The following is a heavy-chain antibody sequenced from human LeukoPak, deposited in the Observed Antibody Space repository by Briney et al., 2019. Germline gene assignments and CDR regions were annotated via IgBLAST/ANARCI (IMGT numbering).Heavy chain of an antibody. D-gene: IGHD3-22*01. CDR1: GFTFDDYA. Sequence: GGSLRLSCAASGFTFDDYAMHWVRQAPGKGLEWVSGISWNSGSIGYADSVKGRFTISRDNAKNSLYLQMNSPRAEDTALYYCAKEGYDSSGYTLFDYWGQGTLVTVSS. CDR3: AKEGYDSSGYTLFDY. CDR2: ISWNSGSI. V-gene: IGHV3-9*01. J-gene: IGHJ4*02.